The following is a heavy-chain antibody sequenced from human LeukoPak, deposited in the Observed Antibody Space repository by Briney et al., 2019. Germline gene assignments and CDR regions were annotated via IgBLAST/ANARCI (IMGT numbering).Heavy chain of an antibody. CDR2: ISYDGSNK. V-gene: IGHV3-30*04. CDR1: GFTFSSYA. J-gene: IGHJ4*02. D-gene: IGHD2/OR15-2a*01. Sequence: PGGSLRLSCAASGFTFSSYAMHWVRQAPGKGLEWVAVISYDGSNKKYADSVKGRFTISRDNSENSLYLQMDSLTAEDTAVYYCTRKGSQWDFLVDYWGQGTRVAVSP. CDR3: TRKGSQWDFLVDY.